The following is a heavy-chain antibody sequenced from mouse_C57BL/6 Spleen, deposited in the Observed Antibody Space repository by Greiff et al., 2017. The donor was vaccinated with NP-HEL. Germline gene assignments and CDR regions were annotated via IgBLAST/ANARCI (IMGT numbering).Heavy chain of an antibody. CDR3: ARREKEAFFAY. CDR2: INPYNGGT. Sequence: VQLQQSGPVLVKPGASVKMSCKASGYTFTDYYMNWVKQSHGKSLEWIGVINPYNGGTSYNQKFKGKATLTVDKSSSTAYMELNSLTSEDSAVYYCARREKEAFFAYWGQGTLVTVSA. D-gene: IGHD3-2*02. V-gene: IGHV1-19*01. CDR1: GYTFTDYY. J-gene: IGHJ3*01.